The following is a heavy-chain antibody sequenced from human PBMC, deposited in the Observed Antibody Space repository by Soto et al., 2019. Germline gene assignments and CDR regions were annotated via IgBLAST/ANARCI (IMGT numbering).Heavy chain of an antibody. CDR1: GGSISTGDYY. CDR2: TYYSGIT. CDR3: ARGLYRDVLTGRDQPYYFDY. D-gene: IGHD3-9*01. Sequence: QVQLQESGPGLVKPSQTLSLTCTVSGGSISTGDYYWIWIRQLPGKGLEWIGYTYYSGITSYKPALRSRVAILVDTSKNQFPMKLRSVTAADTAVYYCARGLYRDVLTGRDQPYYFDYWGQGALVTVSS. J-gene: IGHJ4*02. V-gene: IGHV4-31*03.